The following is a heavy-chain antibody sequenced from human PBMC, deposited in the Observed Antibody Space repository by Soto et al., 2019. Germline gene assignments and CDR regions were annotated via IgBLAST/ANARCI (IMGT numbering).Heavy chain of an antibody. D-gene: IGHD2-15*01. CDR3: ARDQDTGWFDP. CDR2: IYHSGST. CDR1: GYSISSGYY. V-gene: IGHV4-38-2*02. J-gene: IGHJ5*02. Sequence: SETLSLTCAVSGYSISSGYYCGWIRQPPGKGLEWIGSIYHSGSTYYNPSLKSRVTISVDTPKNQFSLKLSSVTAADTAVYYCARDQDTGWFDPWGQGTLVTVSS.